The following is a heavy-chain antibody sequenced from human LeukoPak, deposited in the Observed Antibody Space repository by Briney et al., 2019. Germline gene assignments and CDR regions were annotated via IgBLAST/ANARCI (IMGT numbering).Heavy chain of an antibody. J-gene: IGHJ6*02. Sequence: ASVKVSCKASGYTFSSYDVNWVRQATGQGLEWMGWMNPNSGNTGYAREFQGRVTMTRNTSISTAYMEVSGLRSEDTAVYYCARASSPTRYGMDVWGQGTTVTVSS. CDR2: MNPNSGNT. CDR1: GYTFSSYD. CDR3: ARASSPTRYGMDV. V-gene: IGHV1-8*01. D-gene: IGHD2-2*01.